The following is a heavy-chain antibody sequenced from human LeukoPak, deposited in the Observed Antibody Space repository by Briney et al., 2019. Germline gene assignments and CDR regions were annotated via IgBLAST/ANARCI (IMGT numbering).Heavy chain of an antibody. D-gene: IGHD6-19*01. CDR1: GFTFSSYA. CDR2: ISGSGDST. Sequence: GGSLRLFCAVSGFTFSSYAMSWVRQAPGKGLEWVSAISGSGDSTSYADSVKGRFSVSRDNSKNTLHLQMNSLRAEDTALYYCARNISSGWYVDYWGQGTLVTVSS. J-gene: IGHJ4*02. CDR3: ARNISSGWYVDY. V-gene: IGHV3-23*01.